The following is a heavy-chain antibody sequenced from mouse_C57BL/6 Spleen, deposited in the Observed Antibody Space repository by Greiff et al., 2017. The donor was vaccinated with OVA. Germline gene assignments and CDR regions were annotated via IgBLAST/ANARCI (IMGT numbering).Heavy chain of an antibody. J-gene: IGHJ2*01. V-gene: IGHV1-76*01. D-gene: IGHD2-2*01. Sequence: VKLMESGAELVRPGASVKLSCKASGYTFTDYYINWVKQRPGQGLEWIARIYPGSGNTYYNEKFKGKATLTAEKSSSTAYMQLSSLTSEDSAVYFCARDDGYDGGFDYWGQGTTLTVSS. CDR2: IYPGSGNT. CDR3: ARDDGYDGGFDY. CDR1: GYTFTDYY.